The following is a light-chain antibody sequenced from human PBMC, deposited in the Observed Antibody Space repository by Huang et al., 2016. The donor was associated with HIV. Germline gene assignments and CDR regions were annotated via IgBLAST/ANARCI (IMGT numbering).Light chain of an antibody. CDR3: QQYYTTPLT. J-gene: IGKJ4*01. V-gene: IGKV4-1*01. Sequence: DIVMTQSPVSLAVSLGERNTINCKSSQNLLYRSNNRNYLAWYQQRPGQTPKLLSYWAATRESGVPDRFSGSGSGTDFTLTISSLQAEDVAVYYCQQYYTTPLTFGGGTKVEIK. CDR2: WAA. CDR1: QNLLYRSNNRNY.